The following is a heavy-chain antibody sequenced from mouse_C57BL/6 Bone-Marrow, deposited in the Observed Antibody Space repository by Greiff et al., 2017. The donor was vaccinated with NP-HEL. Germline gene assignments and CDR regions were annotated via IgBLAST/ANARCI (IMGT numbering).Heavy chain of an antibody. CDR3: ARERSYDGYVYAMDY. CDR1: GFTFSDYY. CDR2: ISNGGGST. D-gene: IGHD2-3*01. J-gene: IGHJ4*01. V-gene: IGHV5-12*01. Sequence: DVKLVESGGGLVQPGGSLKLSCAASGFTFSDYYMYWVRQTPEKRLEWVAYISNGGGSTYYPDTVKGRFTISRDNAKNTLYLQMSRLKSEDTAMYYCARERSYDGYVYAMDYWGRGTSVTVSS.